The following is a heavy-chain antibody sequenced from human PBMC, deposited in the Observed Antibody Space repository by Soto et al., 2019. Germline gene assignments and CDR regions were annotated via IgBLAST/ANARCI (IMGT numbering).Heavy chain of an antibody. Sequence: PSETLSRTCTVSGGAISSDDYYCSWSRQPPGKGLEWIGDIYYSGSTYYNPSLKSRITISADTSKHPLSLKLNSVTAADTAVYYCARKLERRPFDPWGQGALVTVSS. D-gene: IGHD1-1*01. CDR3: ARKLERRPFDP. CDR1: GGAISSDDYY. J-gene: IGHJ5*02. V-gene: IGHV4-30-4*01. CDR2: IYYSGST.